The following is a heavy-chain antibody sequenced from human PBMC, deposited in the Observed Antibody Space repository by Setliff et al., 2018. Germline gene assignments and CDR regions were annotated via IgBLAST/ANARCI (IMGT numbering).Heavy chain of an antibody. J-gene: IGHJ4*02. CDR3: ARDASYNFWSGYRGAFDY. CDR2: INPSGGST. D-gene: IGHD3-3*01. Sequence: ASVKVSCKASGYTFTSYYMHWVRQAPGQGLEWMGIINPSGGSTSYAQKFQGRVTVTRDTSTSTVYMELSSLRSEDTAVYYCARDASYNFWSGYRGAFDYWGQGTLVTVSS. V-gene: IGHV1-46*01. CDR1: GYTFTSYY.